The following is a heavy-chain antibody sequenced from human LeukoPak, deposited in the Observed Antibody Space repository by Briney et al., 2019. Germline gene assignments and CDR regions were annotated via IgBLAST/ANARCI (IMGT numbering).Heavy chain of an antibody. V-gene: IGHV3-23*01. CDR2: VIGSGGST. D-gene: IGHD3-16*01. CDR3: AKNRHWLSVWDAFDI. Sequence: PGGSLRLSCAASGFTFTIYAMAWVRQAPGKGLEWVSSVIGSGGSTYYADSVKGRFTISRDNSKNALFLQMTSLRAEDTAIYHCAKNRHWLSVWDAFDIWGQGTMVTVSS. J-gene: IGHJ3*02. CDR1: GFTFTIYA.